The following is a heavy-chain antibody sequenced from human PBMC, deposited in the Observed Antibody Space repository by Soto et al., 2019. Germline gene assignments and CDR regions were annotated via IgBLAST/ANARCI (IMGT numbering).Heavy chain of an antibody. V-gene: IGHV4-4*02. CDR3: ARVSGSYYYGMAV. CDR2: IYHSGST. D-gene: IGHD1-26*01. CDR1: GGSISSSNW. J-gene: IGHJ6*02. Sequence: QVQLQESGPGLVKPSGTLSLTCVVSGGSISSSNWWSWVRQPPGKGLEWIGEIYHSGSTNYNPSVKGRVTISVDKSKTQFSLKLSSVTAADTAVYYCARVSGSYYYGMAVWGQGTTVTVSS.